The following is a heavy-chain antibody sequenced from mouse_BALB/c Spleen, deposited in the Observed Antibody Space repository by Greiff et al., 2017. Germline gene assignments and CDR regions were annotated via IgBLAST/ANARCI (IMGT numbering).Heavy chain of an antibody. CDR2: ISSGGSYT. Sequence: EVKLVESGGGLVKPGGSLKLSCAASGFTFSSYTMSWVRQTPEKRLEWVATISSGGSYTYYPDSVKGRFTISRDNAKNTLYLQMSSLKSEDTAMYYTTREYFDVWGAGTTVTVSS. CDR3: TREYFDV. J-gene: IGHJ1*01. V-gene: IGHV5-6-4*01. CDR1: GFTFSSYT.